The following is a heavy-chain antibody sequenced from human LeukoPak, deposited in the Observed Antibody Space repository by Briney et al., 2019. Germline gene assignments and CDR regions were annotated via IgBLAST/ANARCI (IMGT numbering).Heavy chain of an antibody. J-gene: IGHJ4*02. D-gene: IGHD1-1*01. V-gene: IGHV3-30-3*01. CDR3: AKDPREYDSSRRDY. CDR1: GFTFSSYA. Sequence: GGSLRLSCAASGFTFSSYAMHWVRQAPGKGLEWVAVISYDGSNKYYADSVKGRFTISRDNSKNTLYLQMNSLRAEDTAVYYCAKDPREYDSSRRDYWGQGTLVTVSS. CDR2: ISYDGSNK.